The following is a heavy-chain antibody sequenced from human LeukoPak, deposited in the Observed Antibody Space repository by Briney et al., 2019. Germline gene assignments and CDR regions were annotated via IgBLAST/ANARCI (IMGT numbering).Heavy chain of an antibody. J-gene: IGHJ3*02. Sequence: GGSLRLSCAASGFTFSSYGMHWVRQAPGKGLEWVAVISYDGSNKYYADSVKGRFTISRDNSKNTLYLQMNSLRAEDTAVYYCARGPAIVVVPAPISDAFDIWGQGTMVTVSS. CDR3: ARGPAIVVVPAPISDAFDI. CDR2: ISYDGSNK. D-gene: IGHD2-2*01. V-gene: IGHV3-30*03. CDR1: GFTFSSYG.